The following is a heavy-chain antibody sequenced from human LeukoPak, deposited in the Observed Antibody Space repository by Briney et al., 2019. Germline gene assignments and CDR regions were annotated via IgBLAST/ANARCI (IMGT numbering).Heavy chain of an antibody. D-gene: IGHD1-26*01. CDR2: ISAYNGNT. CDR1: GYTFTSCA. J-gene: IGHJ4*02. V-gene: IGHV1-18*01. CDR3: ARDAWELYYFDY. Sequence: GASVKVSCKASGYTFTSCAISWVRQAPGQGLEWMGWISAYNGNTNYAQKLQGRVTMTTDTSTSTAYMELRSLRSDDTAVYYCARDAWELYYFDYWGQGTLVTVSS.